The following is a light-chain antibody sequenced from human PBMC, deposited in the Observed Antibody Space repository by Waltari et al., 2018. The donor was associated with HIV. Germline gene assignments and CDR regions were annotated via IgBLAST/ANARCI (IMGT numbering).Light chain of an antibody. Sequence: QSALTQPASVSGSPGQSIPISCTGPSSAAGGYNLVSWYQQHPGKAPKLMIYEVSKRPSGVSNRFSGSKSGNTASLTISGLQAEDEADYYCCAYAGSTTYVIFGGGTKLTVL. CDR1: SSAAGGYNL. CDR3: CAYAGSTTYVI. V-gene: IGLV2-23*02. J-gene: IGLJ2*01. CDR2: EVS.